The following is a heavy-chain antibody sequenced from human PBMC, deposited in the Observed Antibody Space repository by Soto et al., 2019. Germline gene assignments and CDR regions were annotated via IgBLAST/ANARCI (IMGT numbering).Heavy chain of an antibody. J-gene: IGHJ5*02. CDR3: ARAPGLRRNWFDP. CDR1: SGSISSSNW. V-gene: IGHV4-4*02. Sequence: LSLTCAVSSGSISSSNWWSWVRQPPGKGLEWIGEIYHSGSTNYNPSLKSRVTISVDKSKNQFSLKLSSVTAADTAVYYCARAPGLRRNWFDPWGQGTLVTVSS. CDR2: IYHSGST. D-gene: IGHD4-17*01.